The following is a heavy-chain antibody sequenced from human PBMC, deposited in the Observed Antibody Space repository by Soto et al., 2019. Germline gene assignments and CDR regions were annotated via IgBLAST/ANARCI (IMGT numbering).Heavy chain of an antibody. D-gene: IGHD3-22*01. CDR2: ISGSGGST. CDR3: AKARYYYDSSGYYPN. Sequence: QTGGSLRLSCAASGFTFSSYAMSWVRQAPGKGLEWVSAISGSGGSTYYADSVKGRFTISRDNSKNTLYLQMNSLRAEDTAVYYCAKARYYYDSSGYYPNWGQGTLVTVSS. CDR1: GFTFSSYA. V-gene: IGHV3-23*01. J-gene: IGHJ4*02.